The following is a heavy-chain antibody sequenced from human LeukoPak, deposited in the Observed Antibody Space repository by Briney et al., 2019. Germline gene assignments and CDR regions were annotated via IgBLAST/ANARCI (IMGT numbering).Heavy chain of an antibody. CDR2: SYSGGNA. CDR1: GASTSAYY. V-gene: IGHV4-59*01. CDR3: AHSKRGGGYYINAFAV. Sequence: SETLSLTCTVSGASTSAYYWSWIRQPPGKGLEWNGYSYSGGNANYNPSLKSRVTISIDTSENQFSLRLTSVTAAHTAIYFCAHSKRGGGYYINAFAVWGQGALVTISS. J-gene: IGHJ3*01. D-gene: IGHD1-26*01.